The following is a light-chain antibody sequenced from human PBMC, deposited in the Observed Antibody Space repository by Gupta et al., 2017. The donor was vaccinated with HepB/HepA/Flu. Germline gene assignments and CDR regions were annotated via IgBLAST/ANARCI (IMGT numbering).Light chain of an antibody. Sequence: DVQQTESPSSLSASLRDRVSITCRASQSISSYLNWYQQKPGKAPKLLIYAASSLQSGVPSRFSGSGSGTDFTLTISSVQAEDFATYYCQQGKSTLTCTFGQGTQLEIK. CDR2: AAS. V-gene: IGKV1-39*01. J-gene: IGKJ2*02. CDR3: QQGKSTLTCT. CDR1: QSISSY.